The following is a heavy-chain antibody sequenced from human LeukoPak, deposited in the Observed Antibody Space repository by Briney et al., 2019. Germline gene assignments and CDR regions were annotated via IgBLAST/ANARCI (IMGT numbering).Heavy chain of an antibody. V-gene: IGHV4-38-2*02. CDR3: ARGRAVFFDY. D-gene: IGHD3-10*01. CDR2: IYHSGST. Sequence: SETLSLTCTVSGYSISSGYYWGWIRQPPGKGLEWIGSIYHSGSTYYNPSLKSRVTISVDTSKNQFSLKLSSVTAADTAVYYCARGRAVFFDYWGQGTLVTVSS. J-gene: IGHJ4*02. CDR1: GYSISSGYY.